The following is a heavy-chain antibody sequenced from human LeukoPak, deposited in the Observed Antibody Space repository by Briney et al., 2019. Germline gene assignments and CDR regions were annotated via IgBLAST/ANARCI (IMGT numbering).Heavy chain of an antibody. J-gene: IGHJ3*02. D-gene: IGHD3-10*01. CDR2: INHGGSA. CDR3: AKSNGYGLVDI. Sequence: SETLSLTCAVYGESFSDYYWSWIRQSPGKGLEWIGEINHGGSASYNPALKSRVTISLDTSRNRFSLKLNSVTAADTAVYYCAKSNGYGLVDIWGQGTMVTVSS. V-gene: IGHV4-34*01. CDR1: GESFSDYY.